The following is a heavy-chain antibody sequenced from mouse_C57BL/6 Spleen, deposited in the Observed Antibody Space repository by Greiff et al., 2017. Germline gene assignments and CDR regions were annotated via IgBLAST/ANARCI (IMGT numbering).Heavy chain of an antibody. CDR1: GYTFTSYW. Sequence: QVQLQQPGAELVKPGASVKLSCKASGYTFTSYWMHWVKQRPGQGLEWIGMIHPNSGSTNYNEKFKSKATLTLDKSSSKSYMQLSSLTSEDSAVYYCARAAYGNDGYFDVWGTGTTVTVSS. V-gene: IGHV1-64*01. CDR3: ARAAYGNDGYFDV. CDR2: IHPNSGST. D-gene: IGHD2-2*01. J-gene: IGHJ1*03.